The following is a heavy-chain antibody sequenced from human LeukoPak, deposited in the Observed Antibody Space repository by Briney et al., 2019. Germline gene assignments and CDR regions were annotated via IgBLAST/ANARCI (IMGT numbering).Heavy chain of an antibody. D-gene: IGHD4-17*01. CDR3: AAAYGDHLSQGAFDI. J-gene: IGHJ3*02. V-gene: IGHV1-69*06. CDR1: GGTFSSYA. Sequence: ASVKVSCKASGGTFSSYAISWVRQAPGQGLEWMGGIIPIFGTANYAQKFQGRVTITADKSTSTAYMELSSLRSEDTAVYYCAAAYGDHLSQGAFDIWGQGTMVTVSS. CDR2: IIPIFGTA.